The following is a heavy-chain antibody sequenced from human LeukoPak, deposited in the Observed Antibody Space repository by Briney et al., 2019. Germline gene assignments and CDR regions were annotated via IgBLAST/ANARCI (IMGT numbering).Heavy chain of an antibody. D-gene: IGHD2-15*01. V-gene: IGHV3-20*04. CDR1: GFTFDDYA. CDR3: AKGKDTLNPYWYFDV. Sequence: QTGGSLRLSCAASGFTFDDYAMSWVRQAPRKGLAWVSCINWSGVSTGYADSVKSRFTISRDNTKNSLFLQMNSLRAEDTAFYYCAKGKDTLNPYWYFDVWGRGTLVTVSS. CDR2: INWSGVST. J-gene: IGHJ2*01.